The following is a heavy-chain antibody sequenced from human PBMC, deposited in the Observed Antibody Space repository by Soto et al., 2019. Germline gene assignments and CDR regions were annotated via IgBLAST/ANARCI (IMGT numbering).Heavy chain of an antibody. J-gene: IGHJ4*02. CDR2: IIPILGIA. V-gene: IGHV1-69*02. Sequence: QVQLVQSGAEVKKPGSSVKVSCKASGGTFSSYTISWVRQAPGQGLEWMGRIIPILGIANYAQKFQGRVPXTXXKSTSTDYMELSSLRSEDTAVYYCARSGLAGLDAYWGQGTLVTVSS. CDR3: ARSGLAGLDAY. D-gene: IGHD3-10*01. CDR1: GGTFSSYT.